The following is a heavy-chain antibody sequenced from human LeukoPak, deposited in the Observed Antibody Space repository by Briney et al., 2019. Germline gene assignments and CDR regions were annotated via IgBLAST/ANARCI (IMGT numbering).Heavy chain of an antibody. V-gene: IGHV4-30-2*01. CDR2: IYHSGST. D-gene: IGHD3-22*01. Sequence: SETLSLTCTVSGGSISSGGYYWSWIRQPPGKGLEWIGYIYHSGSTYYNPSLKSRVTISVDTSKNQFSLKLSSVTAADTAVYYCIMIVVVINYWGQGTLVTVSS. CDR1: GGSISSGGYY. J-gene: IGHJ4*02. CDR3: IMIVVVINY.